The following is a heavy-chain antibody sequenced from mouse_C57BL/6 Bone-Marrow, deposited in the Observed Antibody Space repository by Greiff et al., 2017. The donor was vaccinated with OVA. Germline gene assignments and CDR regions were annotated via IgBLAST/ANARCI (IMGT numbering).Heavy chain of an antibody. D-gene: IGHD2-5*01. CDR1: GFTFSDYY. CDR2: INYDGSST. V-gene: IGHV5-16*01. Sequence: EVKLMESEGGLVQPGSSMKLSCTASGFTFSDYYMAWVRQVPEKGLEWVANINYDGSSTYYLDSLKSRFIIERENAKNSLNLPKSSLKSDDTAKYCCARESSYSNYPLWYCDVGGTGNTVTVPT. J-gene: IGHJ1*03. CDR3: ARESSYSNYPLWYCDV.